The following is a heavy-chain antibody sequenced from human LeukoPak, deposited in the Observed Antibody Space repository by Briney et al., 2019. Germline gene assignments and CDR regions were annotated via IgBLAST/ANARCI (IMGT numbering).Heavy chain of an antibody. J-gene: IGHJ4*02. D-gene: IGHD4-17*01. Sequence: PGGSLRLSCAASGLTFSNFWMHWVSQPPEKGLVWVSRINPDGSDTIYADSVKGRFTISRDNAKNTLYLHMNSLRVEDTAVYYCASSPNTVATTDYWGQGTLVTVSS. V-gene: IGHV3-74*01. CDR2: INPDGSDT. CDR3: ASSPNTVATTDY. CDR1: GLTFSNFW.